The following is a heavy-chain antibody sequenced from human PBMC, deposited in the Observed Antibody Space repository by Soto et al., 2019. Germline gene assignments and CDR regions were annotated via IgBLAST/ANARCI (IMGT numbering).Heavy chain of an antibody. CDR1: GFTFRSYA. V-gene: IGHV3-23*01. CDR2: ISGSGGNT. CDR3: AKGYYDFWSGYYTGLDY. D-gene: IGHD3-3*01. J-gene: IGHJ4*02. Sequence: EVQLLESGGGLVQPGGSLRLSCAASGFTFRSYAMSWVRQAPGKGLEWVSAISGSGGNTYYADSVKGRFTISRDNSKNTLYQQMNSLRAEDTAVYYCAKGYYDFWSGYYTGLDYWGQGTLVTVSS.